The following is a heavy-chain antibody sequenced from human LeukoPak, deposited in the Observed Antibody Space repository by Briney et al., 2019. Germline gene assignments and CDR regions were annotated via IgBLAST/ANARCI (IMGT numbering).Heavy chain of an antibody. CDR2: MNHNSGNT. V-gene: IGHV1-8*01. D-gene: IGHD3-9*01. Sequence: SSVNVSCKASGYTFTNYDIKWVRQATGQGLEWMGWMNHNSGNTGYAQKFQDRVTMTRNSSISTAYMGLSSLRSENTAVYYCARGSRVSTIFRTYWGQGTLVTVSS. J-gene: IGHJ4*02. CDR3: ARGSRVSTIFRTY. CDR1: GYTFTNYD.